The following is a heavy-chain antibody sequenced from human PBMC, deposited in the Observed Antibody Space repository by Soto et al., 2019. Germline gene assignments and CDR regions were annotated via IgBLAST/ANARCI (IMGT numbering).Heavy chain of an antibody. CDR2: INHSGIP. Sequence: PSETLSLTCAVYGGSFSGYYWSWIRQPPGKGLEWIGEINHSGIPYYNPSLRSRVTISVDTSKNQVSLELRSVTAADTAVYYCAGKPNALYYFDYWGQGTLVTVSS. CDR1: GGSFSGYY. D-gene: IGHD2-8*01. V-gene: IGHV4-34*09. CDR3: AGKPNALYYFDY. J-gene: IGHJ4*02.